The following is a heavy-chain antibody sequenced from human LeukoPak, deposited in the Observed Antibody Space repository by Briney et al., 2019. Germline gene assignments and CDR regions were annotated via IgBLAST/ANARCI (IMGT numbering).Heavy chain of an antibody. CDR3: AKLKRDSGSYLHYYFDY. Sequence: PGGSLRLSCVVSGFTFSNYWMSWVRRAPGKGLEWVANINHDGSEKYCVDSVKGRFTISRDNAKNSLYLQMNILRAEETAVYYCAKLKRDSGSYLHYYFDYWGQGTLVTVSS. D-gene: IGHD1-26*01. CDR2: INHDGSEK. CDR1: GFTFSNYW. V-gene: IGHV3-7*01. J-gene: IGHJ4*02.